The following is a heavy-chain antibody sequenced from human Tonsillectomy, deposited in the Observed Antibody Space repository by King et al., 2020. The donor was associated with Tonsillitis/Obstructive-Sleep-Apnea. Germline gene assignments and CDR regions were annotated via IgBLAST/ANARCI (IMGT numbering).Heavy chain of an antibody. CDR1: GFSLSTSGVG. CDR2: IYWDDDK. V-gene: IGHV2-5*02. J-gene: IGHJ4*02. Sequence: TLKESGPTLVKPTQTLTLTCTFSGFSLSTSGVGVGWIRQPPGKALEWLALIYWDDDKRYSPSLKSRLTITKDTSKNQVVLTMTNMDPVDTATYYCARIQLLYGSGSYSDYWGQGTLVTVSS. D-gene: IGHD3-10*01. CDR3: ARIQLLYGSGSYSDY.